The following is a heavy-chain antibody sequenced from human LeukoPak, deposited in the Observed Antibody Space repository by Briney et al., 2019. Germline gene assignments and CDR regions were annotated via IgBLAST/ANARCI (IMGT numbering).Heavy chain of an antibody. Sequence: GGSLRLSCAASGFTFSSYGMHRVRQAPGEGLEWVAVISYGGSNKYYADSVKGRFTISRDNSKNTLYLQMNSLRAEDTAVYYCATYYYGSGSYYRFDYWGQGTLVTVSS. CDR1: GFTFSSYG. D-gene: IGHD3-10*01. CDR2: ISYGGSNK. CDR3: ATYYYGSGSYYRFDY. V-gene: IGHV3-30*03. J-gene: IGHJ4*02.